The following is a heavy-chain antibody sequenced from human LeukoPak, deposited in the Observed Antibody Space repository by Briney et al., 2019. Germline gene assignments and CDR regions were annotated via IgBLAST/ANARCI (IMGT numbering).Heavy chain of an antibody. CDR3: ARAPGYCSGGSCYDHDAFDI. J-gene: IGHJ3*02. Sequence: PSETLSLTCTVSGGSISSGDYYWSWIRQPPGKGLEWIGYICYSGSTYYNPSLKSRVTISVDTSKNQFSLKLSSVTAADTAVYYCARAPGYCSGGSCYDHDAFDIWGQGTMVTVSS. D-gene: IGHD2-15*01. CDR2: ICYSGST. V-gene: IGHV4-30-4*01. CDR1: GGSISSGDYY.